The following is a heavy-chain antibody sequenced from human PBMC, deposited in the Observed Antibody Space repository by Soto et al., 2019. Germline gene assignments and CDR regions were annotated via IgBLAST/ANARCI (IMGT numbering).Heavy chain of an antibody. D-gene: IGHD1-1*01. CDR2: TDPYDSQT. CDR1: GYSFSNYW. Sequence: GESLKISCTGSGYSFSNYWINWVRQMPGKGLEWMGRTDPYDSQTKYSPSFQGHVTLSTDKSIATAYLQWSSLKASDTAMYYCAREAYKFGRISYGMDVSGQGPIVTVSS. CDR3: AREAYKFGRISYGMDV. J-gene: IGHJ6*02. V-gene: IGHV5-10-1*01.